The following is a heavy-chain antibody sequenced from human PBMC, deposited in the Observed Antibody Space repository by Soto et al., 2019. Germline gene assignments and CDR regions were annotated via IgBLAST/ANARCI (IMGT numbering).Heavy chain of an antibody. D-gene: IGHD5-18*01. CDR2: ISGSDGRT. CDR3: AKGVSQYTPLALFDY. V-gene: IGHV3-23*01. CDR1: GFTFSSYA. J-gene: IGHJ4*02. Sequence: RRLSCAASGFTFSSYAMSWVHQAPGKGLEWVSTISGSDGRTYSTDSVKGRFTISRDNSRNTAYLQMNSLRVEDTAVYYCAKGVSQYTPLALFDYWGRGTLVTVSS.